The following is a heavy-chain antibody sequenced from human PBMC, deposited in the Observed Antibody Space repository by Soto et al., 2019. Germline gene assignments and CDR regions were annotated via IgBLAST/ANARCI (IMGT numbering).Heavy chain of an antibody. CDR2: ISAYNGNT. CDR1: GYTFTSYG. D-gene: IGHD2-21*01. V-gene: IGHV1-18*01. Sequence: ASVTVSCKASGYTFTSYGIIWVRQAPGQGLEWMGWISAYNGNTNYAQKLQGRVTITADKSTNTAYMELRSLRPEDTALYYCAKSLVFVDHAYMDVWGKGTTVTVSS. J-gene: IGHJ6*03. CDR3: AKSLVFVDHAYMDV.